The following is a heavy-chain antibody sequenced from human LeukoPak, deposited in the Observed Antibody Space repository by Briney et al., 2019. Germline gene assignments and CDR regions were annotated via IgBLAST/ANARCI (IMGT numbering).Heavy chain of an antibody. CDR1: GFTFSSYA. CDR2: ISGSGGST. D-gene: IGHD2-2*01. V-gene: IGHV3-23*01. J-gene: IGHJ5*02. Sequence: PGGSLRLSCAASGFTFSSYAMSWVRQAPGKGLEWVSAISGSGGSTYYADSVKGRFTISRDNSKNTLYLQMNSLRAEDTAVYYCARGIVVVPAAKVGWFDPWGQGTLVTVSS. CDR3: ARGIVVVPAAKVGWFDP.